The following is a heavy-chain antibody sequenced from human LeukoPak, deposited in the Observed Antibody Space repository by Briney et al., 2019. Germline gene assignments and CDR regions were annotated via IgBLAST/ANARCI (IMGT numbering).Heavy chain of an antibody. Sequence: GASVKVSCKASGYTFTSYGISWVRQAPGQGLEWMGWISAYNGNTNYARKLQGRVTMTTDTSTSTAYMELRSLRSDDTAVYYCARGSSGSYYKWFDPWGQGTLVTVSS. CDR3: ARGSSGSYYKWFDP. J-gene: IGHJ5*02. CDR1: GYTFTSYG. CDR2: ISAYNGNT. D-gene: IGHD1-26*01. V-gene: IGHV1-18*01.